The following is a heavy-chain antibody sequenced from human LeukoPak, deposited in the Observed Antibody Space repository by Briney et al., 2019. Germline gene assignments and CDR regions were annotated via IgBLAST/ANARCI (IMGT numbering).Heavy chain of an antibody. Sequence: SETLSLTCTVSGGSISSSSYYWGWIRQPPGKGLEWIGSIYYSGSTYYNPSLKSRVTISVDTSKNQFSLKLSSVTAADTAVYYCARGGSSSWYDRADYWGQGTLVTVSS. V-gene: IGHV4-39*01. CDR3: ARGGSSSWYDRADY. CDR2: IYYSGST. J-gene: IGHJ4*02. D-gene: IGHD6-13*01. CDR1: GGSISSSSYY.